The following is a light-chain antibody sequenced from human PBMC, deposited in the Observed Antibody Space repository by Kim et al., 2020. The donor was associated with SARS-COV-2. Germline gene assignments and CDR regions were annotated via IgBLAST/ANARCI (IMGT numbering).Light chain of an antibody. CDR2: LEN. CDR3: ASWDDSLNAWV. Sequence: GQRVSISCAGRTSNVETTTVNWYQQFPGTAPKLLIYLENRRPSGVPDRFSGSRSGTTASLAISDLRSEDEADYHCASWDDSLNAWVFGGGTQLTVL. CDR1: TSNVETTT. J-gene: IGLJ3*02. V-gene: IGLV1-44*01.